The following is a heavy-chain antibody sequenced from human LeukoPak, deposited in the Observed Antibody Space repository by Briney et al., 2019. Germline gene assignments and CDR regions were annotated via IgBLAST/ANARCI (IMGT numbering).Heavy chain of an antibody. CDR2: ISYDGSNK. V-gene: IGHV3-30-3*01. J-gene: IGHJ4*02. CDR3: ARIGFGFSYGQGYDY. CDR1: GFTFSSYA. Sequence: PGRSLRLSCAASGFTFSSYAMHWVRQAPGKGLEWVAVISYDGSNKYYADSVKGRFTISRDNLNNIMYLQMNSLRPDDTGVYYCARIGFGFSYGQGYDYWGQGTLVSVSS. D-gene: IGHD5-18*01.